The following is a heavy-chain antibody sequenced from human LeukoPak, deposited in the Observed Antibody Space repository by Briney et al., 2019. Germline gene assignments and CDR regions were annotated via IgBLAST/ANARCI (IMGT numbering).Heavy chain of an antibody. V-gene: IGHV3-23*01. CDR2: ISGSGGST. Sequence: PGGSLRLSCAASGFTFSSYAMSWVRQAPGKGLEWVSAISGSGGSTYYAGSVKGRFTISRDSSKNTLYLQMNSLRAEDTAVYYCRFFVLSNLDYWGQGTLVTVSS. D-gene: IGHD2-8*02. J-gene: IGHJ4*02. CDR1: GFTFSSYA. CDR3: RFFVLSNLDY.